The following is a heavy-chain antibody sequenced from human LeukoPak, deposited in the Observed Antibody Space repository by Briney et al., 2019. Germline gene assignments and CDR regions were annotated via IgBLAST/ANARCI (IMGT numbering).Heavy chain of an antibody. CDR2: ISLDSSSI. CDR3: TRDAYYNILTD. D-gene: IGHD3-9*01. J-gene: IGHJ4*02. Sequence: GGSLRLSCAASGFTFSSYAMSWDRQAPGKGLEWVSHISLDSSSIYYADSVKGRFTISRDNARNSLFLQMNSLRAEDTAVYYCTRDAYYNILTDWGRGTLVTVSS. V-gene: IGHV3-48*04. CDR1: GFTFSSYA.